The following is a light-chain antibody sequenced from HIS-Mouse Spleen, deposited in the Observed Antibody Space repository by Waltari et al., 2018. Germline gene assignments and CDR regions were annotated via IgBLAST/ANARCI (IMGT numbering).Light chain of an antibody. Sequence: DIQMTQSPSSLSASVGDRVTITCRASQSISSYLNWYQQKPGKAPKLLIYAASSLQSGVPSRFSGSGSWTDFTLTISSLQPEDFATYYCQQSYSTPRLTFGGGTNVEIK. J-gene: IGKJ4*01. CDR2: AAS. CDR1: QSISSY. V-gene: IGKV1-39*01. CDR3: QQSYSTPRLT.